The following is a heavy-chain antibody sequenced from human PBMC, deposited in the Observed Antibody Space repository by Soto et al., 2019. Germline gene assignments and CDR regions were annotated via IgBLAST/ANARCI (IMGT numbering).Heavy chain of an antibody. J-gene: IGHJ4*02. CDR3: ARDSAPDIVVALGAGY. CDR2: ISTYSGKT. V-gene: IGHV1-18*01. Sequence: QVQLVQSGPEVKKPGASVKVSCKASGYTFSNFGISWVRQAPGQGPEWMGWISTYSGKTKYAQKFQGRVTMTTDRSTTTAYRERRRLRSDDTAVYYCARDSAPDIVVALGAGYWGQGTLVTVSS. D-gene: IGHD2-15*01. CDR1: GYTFSNFG.